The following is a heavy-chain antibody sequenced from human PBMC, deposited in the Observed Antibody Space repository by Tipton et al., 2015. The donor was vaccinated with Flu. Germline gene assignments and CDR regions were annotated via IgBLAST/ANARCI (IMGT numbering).Heavy chain of an antibody. D-gene: IGHD3-22*01. J-gene: IGHJ4*02. CDR1: GFTFDDYA. CDR2: ISWNSGSI. Sequence: SLRLSCAASGFTFDDYAMHWVRQAPGKGLEWVSGISWNSGSIGYADSVKGRFTISRDSAKNSLYLQMNSLRAEDTALYYCAKDPTYDSSGYYFPYFDYWGQGTLVTVSS. V-gene: IGHV3-9*01. CDR3: AKDPTYDSSGYYFPYFDY.